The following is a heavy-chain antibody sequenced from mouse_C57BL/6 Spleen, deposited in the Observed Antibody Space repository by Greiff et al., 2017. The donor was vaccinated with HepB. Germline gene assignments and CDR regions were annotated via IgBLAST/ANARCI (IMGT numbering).Heavy chain of an antibody. CDR1: GFTFSSYT. J-gene: IGHJ2*01. CDR2: ISGGGGNT. V-gene: IGHV5-9*01. CDR3: ARHNLPHYGSSPLDY. Sequence: EVKVEESGGGLVKPGGSLKLSCAASGFTFSSYTMSWVRQTPEKRLEWVATISGGGGNTYYPDSVKGRFTISRDNAKNTLYLQMSSLRSEDTALYYCARHNLPHYGSSPLDYWGQGTTLTVSS. D-gene: IGHD1-1*01.